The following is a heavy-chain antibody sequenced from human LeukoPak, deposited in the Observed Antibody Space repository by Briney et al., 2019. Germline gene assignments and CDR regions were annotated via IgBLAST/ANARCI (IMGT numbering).Heavy chain of an antibody. CDR3: AKGSGWSVRVGWDY. CDR2: INPSGGST. CDR1: GYTFTSYY. V-gene: IGHV1-46*01. Sequence: GASVKISCKASGYTFTSYYMYWVRQAPGQGLEWMGIINPSGGSTTYAQKFQGRVTMTRDMFTSTVYMELSSLRSEDTAVYYCAKGSGWSVRVGWDYWGQGTLVTVSS. D-gene: IGHD6-19*01. J-gene: IGHJ4*02.